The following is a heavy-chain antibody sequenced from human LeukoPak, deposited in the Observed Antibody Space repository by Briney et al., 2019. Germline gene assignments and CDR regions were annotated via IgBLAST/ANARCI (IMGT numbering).Heavy chain of an antibody. Sequence: GGSLRLSCEASGCTFSSHWMTWVRQAPGKGLEWVANIKQDGSEKYYVDSVKGRFTISRDNAKNSLYLQMNSLGTEDTAVYYCARRGTSSSWAHFDYWGQGTLVTVSS. CDR1: GCTFSSHW. J-gene: IGHJ4*02. V-gene: IGHV3-7*05. D-gene: IGHD6-13*01. CDR2: IKQDGSEK. CDR3: ARRGTSSSWAHFDY.